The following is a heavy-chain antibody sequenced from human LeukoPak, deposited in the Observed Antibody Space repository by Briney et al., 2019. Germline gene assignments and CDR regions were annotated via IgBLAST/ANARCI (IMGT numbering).Heavy chain of an antibody. Sequence: SQTLSLTCAVSGGSISSGGYSWSWIRQPPGKGLEWTGYIYHSGSTYYNPSLKSRVTISVDRSKNQFSLKLSSVTAADTAVYYCARVLLWFGDPSWFDPWGQGTLVTVSS. CDR3: ARVLLWFGDPSWFDP. D-gene: IGHD3-10*01. J-gene: IGHJ5*02. CDR1: GGSISSGGYS. CDR2: IYHSGST. V-gene: IGHV4-30-2*01.